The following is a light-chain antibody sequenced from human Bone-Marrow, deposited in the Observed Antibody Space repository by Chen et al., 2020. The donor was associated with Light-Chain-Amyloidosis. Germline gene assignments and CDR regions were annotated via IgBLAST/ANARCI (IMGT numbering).Light chain of an antibody. CDR2: DDS. J-gene: IGLJ3*02. CDR1: NIERKT. V-gene: IGLV3-21*03. Sequence: SYVLTQPPSVSVAPGKTARITCGGNNIERKTVQWYQQKPGQAPVVVVYDDSARPSGIPERISGSNSGNAATLTISEVEAGDEADYYCQVRDSSNAHSDWVFGGGTKLTVL. CDR3: QVRDSSNAHSDWV.